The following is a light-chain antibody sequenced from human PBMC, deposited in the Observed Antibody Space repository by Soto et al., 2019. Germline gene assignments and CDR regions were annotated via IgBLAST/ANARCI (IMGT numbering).Light chain of an antibody. V-gene: IGKV3-20*01. J-gene: IGKJ1*01. CDR1: QSIRDSY. Sequence: EIVLTQSPGTLSLSAGERATLSCRASQSIRDSYLAWYQQKPGQAPRLLIYGASIRLTGIPDRFSGSGSGTDFTFTISRPEPEDFAVYYCQQYGDSPRTFGQGTKLEIK. CDR3: QQYGDSPRT. CDR2: GAS.